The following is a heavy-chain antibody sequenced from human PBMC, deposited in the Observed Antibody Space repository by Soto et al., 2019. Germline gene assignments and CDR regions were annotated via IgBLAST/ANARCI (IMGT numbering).Heavy chain of an antibody. CDR1: GGSISSDD. D-gene: IGHD6-19*01. J-gene: IGHJ4*02. CDR3: ARGEAVAGATFDY. Sequence: SETLSLTCTVSGGSISSDDCIWIRQPAGKGLEWIGRIYTSGSTNYNPSLKSRVTMSVDTSKNQFSLKLSSVTAADTAVYYCARGEAVAGATFDYWGQGTLVTVS. V-gene: IGHV4-4*07. CDR2: IYTSGST.